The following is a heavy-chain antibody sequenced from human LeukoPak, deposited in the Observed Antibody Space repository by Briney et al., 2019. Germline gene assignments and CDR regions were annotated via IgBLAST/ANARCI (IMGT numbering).Heavy chain of an antibody. V-gene: IGHV3-74*01. J-gene: IGHJ6*04. CDR1: GFTFSSYW. CDR2: INGDRSTT. D-gene: IGHD5-12*01. Sequence: PGGSLRLSCAASGFTFSSYWMHWVRQGPGKGLVWVSRINGDRSTTSYADSVKGRFTISRDNAKNTLYLQMNSLRAEDTAVYYCARVDIGDGVWGKGTTVTVSS. CDR3: ARVDIGDGV.